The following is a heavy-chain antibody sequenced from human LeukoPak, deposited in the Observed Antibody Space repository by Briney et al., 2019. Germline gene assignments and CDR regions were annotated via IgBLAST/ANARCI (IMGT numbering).Heavy chain of an antibody. CDR3: AREYYDYYEGFDY. J-gene: IGHJ4*02. V-gene: IGHV1-18*01. CDR2: ISAYNGNT. Sequence: ASVKVSCKASGYTFTSYDISWVRQAPGQGLEWMGRISAYNGNTNYAQKLQGRVTMTTDTSTRTAYMELRSRRSDDTAVYFCAREYYDYYEGFDYWGQGTLVTVSS. D-gene: IGHD3-22*01. CDR1: GYTFTSYD.